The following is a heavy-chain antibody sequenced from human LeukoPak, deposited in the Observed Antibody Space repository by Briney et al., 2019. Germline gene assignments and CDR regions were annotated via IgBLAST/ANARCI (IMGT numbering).Heavy chain of an antibody. V-gene: IGHV4-39*07. CDR2: IYYSGST. D-gene: IGHD3-22*01. CDR3: ARDPRGMIVVVEDAFDI. CDR1: GGSISSSSYY. Sequence: PSETLSLTCTVSGGSISSSSYYWGWIRQPPGKGLEWIGSIYYSGSTYYNPSLKSRVTISVDTSKNQFSLKLSSVTAADTAVYYCARDPRGMIVVVEDAFDIWGQGAMVTVSS. J-gene: IGHJ3*02.